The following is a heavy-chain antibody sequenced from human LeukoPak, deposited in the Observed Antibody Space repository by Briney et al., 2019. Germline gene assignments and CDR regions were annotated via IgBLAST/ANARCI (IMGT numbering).Heavy chain of an antibody. J-gene: IGHJ4*02. CDR2: IWFDGTNK. Sequence: GGSLRLSCAASGFTYSNYGMHWVRQAPGKGLEWVAVIWFDGTNKYYADSVRGRFTISRDNSKNTLYLQMSSLRAEDTAVYYCARDRGVAAHLDYWGQGTLVAVSS. CDR1: GFTYSNYG. D-gene: IGHD5-12*01. CDR3: ARDRGVAAHLDY. V-gene: IGHV3-33*01.